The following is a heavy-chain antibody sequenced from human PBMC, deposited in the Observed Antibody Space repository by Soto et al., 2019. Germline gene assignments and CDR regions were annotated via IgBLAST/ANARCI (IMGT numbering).Heavy chain of an antibody. J-gene: IGHJ4*02. V-gene: IGHV3-23*01. D-gene: IGHD3-9*01. Sequence: AGGSLRLSCAASGFTFSSYAMSWVRQAPGKGLEWVSAISGSGGSTYYADSVKGRFTISRDNSKNTLYLQMNSLRAEDTAVYYCAKDWNDILTGYFDYWGQGTLVTVSS. CDR1: GFTFSSYA. CDR3: AKDWNDILTGYFDY. CDR2: ISGSGGST.